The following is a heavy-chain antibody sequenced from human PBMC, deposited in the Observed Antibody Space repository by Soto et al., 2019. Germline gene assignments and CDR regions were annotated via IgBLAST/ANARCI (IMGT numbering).Heavy chain of an antibody. J-gene: IGHJ6*02. D-gene: IGHD3-3*01. Sequence: GASVKVSCKASGGTFSSYAISWVRQAPGQGLEWMGGIIPIFGTANYAQKFQGRVTITADESTSTAYMELSSLRSEDTAVYYCARDDFWSGYPKTYYYYGMDVWGQGTTVTVSS. CDR2: IIPIFGTA. CDR1: GGTFSSYA. CDR3: ARDDFWSGYPKTYYYYGMDV. V-gene: IGHV1-69*13.